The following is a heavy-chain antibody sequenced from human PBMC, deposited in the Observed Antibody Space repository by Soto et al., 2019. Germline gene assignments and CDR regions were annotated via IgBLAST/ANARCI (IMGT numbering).Heavy chain of an antibody. Sequence: PSETLSLTCTVSGGSISSYYWSWIRQPPGKGLEWIGYIYYSGSTSYNPSLKSRVTISVDTSKNQFSLKLSSVTAADTAVYYCARRYAGNIDSWGQGTLVTVSS. CDR2: IYYSGST. V-gene: IGHV4-59*01. J-gene: IGHJ4*02. CDR1: GGSISSYY. CDR3: ARRYAGNIDS. D-gene: IGHD2-8*01.